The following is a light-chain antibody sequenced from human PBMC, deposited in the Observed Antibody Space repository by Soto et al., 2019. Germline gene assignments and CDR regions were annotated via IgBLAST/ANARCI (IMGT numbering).Light chain of an antibody. CDR2: WAS. Sequence: DIVMTQSPDSLAVSLGERATINCKSSQNVLYSSNNKNYLAWYQQKPGQPPKLLIYWASTRESGVPDRFSGSGSVTDFTLTISSLQAEDVAVYYCQQYYKTPLTFGGGTKVEI. CDR3: QQYYKTPLT. J-gene: IGKJ4*01. V-gene: IGKV4-1*01. CDR1: QNVLYSSNNKNY.